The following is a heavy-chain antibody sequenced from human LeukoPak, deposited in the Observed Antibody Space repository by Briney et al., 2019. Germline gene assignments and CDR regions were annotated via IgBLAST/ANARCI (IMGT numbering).Heavy chain of an antibody. CDR3: ARAKEQWLASFDP. CDR2: INPNSGGT. Sequence: WASVKVSCKASGYTFTGYYMHWVRQAPGQGLEWMGWINPNSGGTNYAQKFQGRVTMTRDTSISTAYMELSRLRSDDTAVYYCARAKEQWLASFDPWGQGTLVTVSS. CDR1: GYTFTGYY. J-gene: IGHJ5*02. V-gene: IGHV1-2*02. D-gene: IGHD6-19*01.